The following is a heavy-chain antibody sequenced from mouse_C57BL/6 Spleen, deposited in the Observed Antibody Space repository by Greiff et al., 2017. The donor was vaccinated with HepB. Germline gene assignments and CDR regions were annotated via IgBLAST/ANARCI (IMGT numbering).Heavy chain of an antibody. CDR3: ASSIYYYGSSLHWYFDV. Sequence: EVHLVESGGDLVKPGGSLKLSCAASGFTFSSYGMSWVRQTPDKRLEWVATISSGGSYTYYPDSVKGRFTISRDNAKNTLYLQMSSLKSEDTAMYYCASSIYYYGSSLHWYFDVWGTGTTVTVSS. D-gene: IGHD1-1*01. CDR1: GFTFSSYG. CDR2: ISSGGSYT. J-gene: IGHJ1*03. V-gene: IGHV5-6*01.